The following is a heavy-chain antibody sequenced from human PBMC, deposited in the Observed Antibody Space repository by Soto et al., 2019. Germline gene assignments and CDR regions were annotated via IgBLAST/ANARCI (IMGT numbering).Heavy chain of an antibody. CDR3: AREMVRGGGSDY. CDR2: ISTYNGNT. V-gene: IGHV1-18*01. Sequence: QVQLVQSGAELKQPGASVKVSCKASGYTFTSYGISWVRQAPGQGLEWMGWISTYNGNTKYAQKLQGRVTMTTDTCARTAYMELRGLSSDDTAVFYCAREMVRGGGSDYGGQGTLVTVSS. D-gene: IGHD3-10*01. CDR1: GYTFTSYG. J-gene: IGHJ4*02.